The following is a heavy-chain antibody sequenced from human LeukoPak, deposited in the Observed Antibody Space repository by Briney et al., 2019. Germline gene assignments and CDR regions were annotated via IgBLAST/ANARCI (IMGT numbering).Heavy chain of an antibody. J-gene: IGHJ3*02. CDR3: ARGADRSGYYSFVAFDI. CDR2: IYYSGST. V-gene: IGHV4-59*01. Sequence: TSETLSRTCSVSGGSISSYYWSWLRQRPGQGLEWIGYIYYSGSTNYNPSLKSRVNISVDTSKNQLSLKLSSVPAADTAVYYCARGADRSGYYSFVAFDIWGQRTVVTVSS. CDR1: GGSISSYY. D-gene: IGHD3-22*01.